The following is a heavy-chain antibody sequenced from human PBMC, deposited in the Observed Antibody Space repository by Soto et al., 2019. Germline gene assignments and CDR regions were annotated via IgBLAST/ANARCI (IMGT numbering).Heavy chain of an antibody. J-gene: IGHJ4*02. CDR2: IWYDGSNK. V-gene: IGHV3-33*01. CDR3: ARDLGYGDYGSWIVY. D-gene: IGHD4-17*01. Sequence: GGSLRLSCAASGFTFSSYGMHWVRQAPGKGLEWVAVIWYDGSNKYYADSVKGRFTISRDNSKNTLYLQMNSLRAEDTAVYYCARDLGYGDYGSWIVYWGQGTLVTVSS. CDR1: GFTFSSYG.